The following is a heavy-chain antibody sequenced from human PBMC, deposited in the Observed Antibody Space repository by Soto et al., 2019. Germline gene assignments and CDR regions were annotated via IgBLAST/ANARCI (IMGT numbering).Heavy chain of an antibody. D-gene: IGHD2-2*01. J-gene: IGHJ5*02. Sequence: SETLSLTCTVSGGSISSGDYYWSWIRQPPGKGLEWIGYIYYSGSTYYNPSLKSRVTISVDTSKNQFSLKLSSVTAADTAVYYCARVFRLGPARRIGPNWFDPWGQGTLVTVSS. V-gene: IGHV4-30-4*01. CDR2: IYYSGST. CDR1: GGSISSGDYY. CDR3: ARVFRLGPARRIGPNWFDP.